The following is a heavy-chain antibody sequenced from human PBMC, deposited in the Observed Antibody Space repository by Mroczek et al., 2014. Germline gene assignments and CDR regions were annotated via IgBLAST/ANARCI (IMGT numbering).Heavy chain of an antibody. J-gene: IGHJ5*02. CDR3: ARIKDYGSGSYYNVGWFDP. CDR1: GGSISSGGYS. D-gene: IGHD3-10*01. CDR2: IYHSGST. Sequence: QVQLQQSGSGLVKPSQTLSLTCAVSGGSISSGGYSWSWIRQPPGKGLEWIGYIYHSGSTYYNPSLKSRVTISVDRSKNQFSLKLSSVTAADTAVYYCARIKDYGSGSYYNVGWFDPWGQGTLVTVSS. V-gene: IGHV4-30-2*01.